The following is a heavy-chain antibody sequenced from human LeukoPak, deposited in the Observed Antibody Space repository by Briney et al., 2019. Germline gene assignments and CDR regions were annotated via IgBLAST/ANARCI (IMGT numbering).Heavy chain of an antibody. J-gene: IGHJ4*02. V-gene: IGHV3-30-3*01. Sequence: PGRSLRLSCAASGFTFSSYAMHWVRQAPGKGLEWVAVISYDGSNKYYADSVKGRFTISRDNSKNTLYLQMNSLRAEDTAVYYCARGPGIRAYYFDYWGQGTLVTVSS. CDR2: ISYDGSNK. CDR1: GFTFSSYA. CDR3: ARGPGIRAYYFDY.